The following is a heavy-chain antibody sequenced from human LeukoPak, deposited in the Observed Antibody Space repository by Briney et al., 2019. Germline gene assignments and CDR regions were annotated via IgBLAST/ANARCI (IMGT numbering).Heavy chain of an antibody. Sequence: GGSLRPSCAASGFTFSSYWMSWVRQAPGKGLEWVANIKQDGSEKYYVDSVKGRFTISRDNAKNSLYLQMNSLRAEDTAVYYCARESTGYYDSSGYYYFDYWGQGTLVTVSS. V-gene: IGHV3-7*01. CDR1: GFTFSSYW. CDR3: ARESTGYYDSSGYYYFDY. D-gene: IGHD3-22*01. CDR2: IKQDGSEK. J-gene: IGHJ4*02.